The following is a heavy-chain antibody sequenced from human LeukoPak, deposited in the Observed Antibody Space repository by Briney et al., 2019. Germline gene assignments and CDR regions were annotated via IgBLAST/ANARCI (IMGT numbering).Heavy chain of an antibody. Sequence: ASVKVSCKASGYTFTSYYMHWVRQAPGQGLEWMGIINPSGGSTSYAQKFQGRVTMTRDTSTSTVYMELSSLRSEDTAVYYCARHYCSSTSCYSGDAFDIWGQGTMVTVSS. CDR2: INPSGGST. CDR1: GYTFTSYY. J-gene: IGHJ3*02. CDR3: ARHYCSSTSCYSGDAFDI. V-gene: IGHV1-46*01. D-gene: IGHD2-2*01.